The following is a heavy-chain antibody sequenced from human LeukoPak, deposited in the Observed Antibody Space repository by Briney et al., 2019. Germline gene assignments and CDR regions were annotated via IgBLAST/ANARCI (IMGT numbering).Heavy chain of an antibody. V-gene: IGHV3-7*03. D-gene: IGHD6-13*01. Sequence: HPGGSLRLSCAASGFTFSSYWMSWVRQAPGKGLEWVANIKQDGSEKYYVDSVKGRFTIPRDNAKNSLYLQMNSLRAEDTAVYYCARPQQLVRLGWFDPWGQGTLVTVSS. CDR3: ARPQQLVRLGWFDP. CDR2: IKQDGSEK. J-gene: IGHJ5*02. CDR1: GFTFSSYW.